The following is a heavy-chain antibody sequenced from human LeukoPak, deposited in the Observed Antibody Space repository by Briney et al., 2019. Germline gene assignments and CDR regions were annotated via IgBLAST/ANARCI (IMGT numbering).Heavy chain of an antibody. V-gene: IGHV1-18*01. CDR3: ARVDSTRDGYNCIDY. D-gene: IGHD5-24*01. J-gene: IGHJ4*02. Sequence: ASVKVSCKASGYTFTSYGISWVRQAPGQGLEWMGWISAYNGNTNYAQKLQGRVTTTTDTSTSTAYMELRSLRSDDTAVYYCARVDSTRDGYNCIDYWGQGTLVTVSS. CDR1: GYTFTSYG. CDR2: ISAYNGNT.